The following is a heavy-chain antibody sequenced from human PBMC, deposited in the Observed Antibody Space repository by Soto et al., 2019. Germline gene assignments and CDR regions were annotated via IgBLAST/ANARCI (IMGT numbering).Heavy chain of an antibody. CDR3: GRADKHGYSSYRP. CDR2: INPGGGST. Sequence: YMPYHQQNPGQGLEWMGIINPGGGSTSYAQKFQGRVTMTRDTSTSTVYMELSSLRSEDTAVYYCGRADKHGYSSYRPWGQGTLVTVSS. D-gene: IGHD6-13*01. J-gene: IGHJ5*02. V-gene: IGHV1-46*03. CDR1: Y.